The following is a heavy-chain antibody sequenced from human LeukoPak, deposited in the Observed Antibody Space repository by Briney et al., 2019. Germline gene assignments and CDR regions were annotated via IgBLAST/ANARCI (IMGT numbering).Heavy chain of an antibody. V-gene: IGHV3-7*03. CDR1: GFTFSSYW. CDR3: ARSPLYYYDSSGYSQGEAFDI. J-gene: IGHJ3*02. CDR2: IKQDGSEK. Sequence: GGSLRLSCAASGFTFSSYWMNWVRQAPGKGLEWVANIKQDGSEKYYVDSVKGRYTISRDNSKNTLYLQMNSLRAEDTAVYYCARSPLYYYDSSGYSQGEAFDIWGQGTMVTVSS. D-gene: IGHD3-22*01.